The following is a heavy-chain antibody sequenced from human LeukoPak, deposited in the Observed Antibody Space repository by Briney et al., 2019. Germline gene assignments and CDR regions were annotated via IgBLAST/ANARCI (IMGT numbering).Heavy chain of an antibody. CDR2: ISSSSSYI. V-gene: IGHV3-21*01. D-gene: IGHD6-6*01. CDR1: GFTFSSYS. Sequence: GGSLRLSCAASGFTFSSYSMNWVRQAPGKGLEWVSSISSSSSYIYYADSVKGRFTISRDNAKNSPYLQMNSLRAEDTAVYYCATDPEYSSSSREFDYWGQGTLVTVSS. J-gene: IGHJ4*02. CDR3: ATDPEYSSSSREFDY.